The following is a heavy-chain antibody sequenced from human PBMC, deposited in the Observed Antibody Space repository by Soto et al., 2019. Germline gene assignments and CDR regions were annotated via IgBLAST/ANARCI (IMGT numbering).Heavy chain of an antibody. Sequence: QLQLQESGSGLVKPSQTLSLTCAVSGGSISSGGYSWSWIRQPPGKGLEWIGYIYHSGSTYYNPSRKSRVTISVDRSKNQFSLKLSSVTAADTAVYYCARDRTGGWFDPWGQGTLVTVSS. J-gene: IGHJ5*02. V-gene: IGHV4-30-2*01. CDR1: GGSISSGGYS. CDR2: IYHSGST. D-gene: IGHD2-2*01. CDR3: ARDRTGGWFDP.